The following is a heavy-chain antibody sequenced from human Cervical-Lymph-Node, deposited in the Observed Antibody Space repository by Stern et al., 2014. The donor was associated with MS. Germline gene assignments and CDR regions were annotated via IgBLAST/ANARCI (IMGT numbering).Heavy chain of an antibody. D-gene: IGHD4-23*01. V-gene: IGHV1-46*01. CDR1: GYTFTNYY. Sequence: QMQLVQSGAEVKKPGASVKVSCKASGYTFTNYYMHWVRQAPGQGLEWMGIINPSGGSITYAQKFQGRVTLTRDMSTSTVYMELNSLRSEDTAVYYCARGDYGGNSGWFDPWGQGTLVTVSS. CDR2: INPSGGSI. CDR3: ARGDYGGNSGWFDP. J-gene: IGHJ5*02.